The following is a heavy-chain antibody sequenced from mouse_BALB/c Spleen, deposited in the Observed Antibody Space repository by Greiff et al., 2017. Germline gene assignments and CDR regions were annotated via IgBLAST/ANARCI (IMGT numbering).Heavy chain of an antibody. D-gene: IGHD2-4*01. Sequence: EVQLVESGGGLVNPGGSRNLPVPPPGLPLGTLARSWVRQTPGKRLEWVASISSGGSTYYPDSVKGRFTISRDNARNILYLQMSSLRSEDTAMYYCARKDDSWFAYWGQGTLVTVSA. J-gene: IGHJ3*01. CDR2: ISSGGST. CDR1: GLPLGTLA. CDR3: ARKDDSWFAY. V-gene: IGHV5-6-5*01.